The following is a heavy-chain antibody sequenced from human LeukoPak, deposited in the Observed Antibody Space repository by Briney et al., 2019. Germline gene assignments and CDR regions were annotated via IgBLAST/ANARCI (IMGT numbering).Heavy chain of an antibody. D-gene: IGHD1-26*01. CDR1: GASISHYY. CDR3: ARLGSYHDF. J-gene: IGHJ4*02. Sequence: SETLSLTCTVSGASISHYYWSWIRQTPERGLEWMGHVHSSGGSTYYASLKPRLTMSIDTSRSQLSLKLTSVTAADTAVYFCARLGSYHDFWGQGALVTVPS. V-gene: IGHV4-4*09. CDR2: VHSSGGS.